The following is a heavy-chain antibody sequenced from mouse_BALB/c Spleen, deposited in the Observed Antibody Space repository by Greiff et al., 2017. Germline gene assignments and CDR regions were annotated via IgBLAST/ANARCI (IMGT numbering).Heavy chain of an antibody. CDR2: ISSGGSYT. J-gene: IGHJ2*01. D-gene: IGHD1-1*01. Sequence: EVQLMESGGGLVKPGGSLKLSCAASGFTFSSYAMSWVRQSPEKRLEWVAEISSGGSYTYYPDTVTGRFTISRDNAKNTLYLEMSSLRSEDTAMYYCAREGYYGNGSYFDYWGQGTTLTVSS. CDR1: GFTFSSYA. V-gene: IGHV5-9-4*01. CDR3: AREGYYGNGSYFDY.